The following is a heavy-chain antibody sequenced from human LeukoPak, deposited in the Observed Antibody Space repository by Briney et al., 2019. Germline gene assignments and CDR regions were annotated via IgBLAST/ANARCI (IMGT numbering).Heavy chain of an antibody. CDR2: INHSGSS. CDR3: ARGGDSSGYYLLDAFDI. CDR1: GGSFSGYY. D-gene: IGHD3-22*01. V-gene: IGHV4-34*01. Sequence: SETPSLTCAVYGGSFSGYYWSWIRQPPGKGLEWIGEINHSGSSNYNPSLKSRVTISVDTSKNQFSLKLSSVTAADTAVYYCARGGDSSGYYLLDAFDIWGQGTTVTVSS. J-gene: IGHJ3*02.